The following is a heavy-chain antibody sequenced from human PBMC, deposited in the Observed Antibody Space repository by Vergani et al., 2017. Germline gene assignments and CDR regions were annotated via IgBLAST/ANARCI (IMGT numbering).Heavy chain of an antibody. Sequence: QVQLQESGPGLVKPSETLSLTCTVSGGSISSYYWSWIRQHPGKGLEWIGYIYYSGSTYYNPSLKSRVTISVDTSKNQFSLKLSSVTAADTAVYYCARGLLYYDSSGYYDPDAFDIWGQGTMVTVSS. CDR3: ARGLLYYDSSGYYDPDAFDI. V-gene: IGHV4-59*06. J-gene: IGHJ3*02. CDR2: IYYSGST. D-gene: IGHD3-22*01. CDR1: GGSISSYY.